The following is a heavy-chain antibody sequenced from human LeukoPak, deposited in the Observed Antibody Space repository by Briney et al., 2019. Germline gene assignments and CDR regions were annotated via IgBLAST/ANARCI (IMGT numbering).Heavy chain of an antibody. D-gene: IGHD3-9*01. CDR3: AREVRDFAILTGYYKRYFDY. V-gene: IGHV4-30-2*01. CDR2: IYHSGST. J-gene: IGHJ4*02. Sequence: SETLSLTCAVSGGSISSGGYSWSWIRQPPGRGPEWMGYIYHSGSTYHNPSLKNPVTISLDRSKNQFSLKLSSVTAADTAVYYCAREVRDFAILTGYYKRYFDYWGQGTLVTVS. CDR1: GGSISSGGYS.